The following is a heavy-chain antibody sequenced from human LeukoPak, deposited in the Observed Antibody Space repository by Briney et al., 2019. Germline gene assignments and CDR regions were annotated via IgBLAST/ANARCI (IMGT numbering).Heavy chain of an antibody. CDR2: IYYSGST. J-gene: IGHJ4*02. D-gene: IGHD5-18*01. CDR3: ARENVDTAMGTFDY. V-gene: IGHV4-59*01. CDR1: GGSISSYY. Sequence: PSETLSLTCTVSGGSISSYYWSWIRQPPGKGLEWIGYIYYSGSTNYNPSLKSRVTISVDTSKNQFSLKLSFVTAADTAVYYCARENVDTAMGTFDYWGQGTLVTVSS.